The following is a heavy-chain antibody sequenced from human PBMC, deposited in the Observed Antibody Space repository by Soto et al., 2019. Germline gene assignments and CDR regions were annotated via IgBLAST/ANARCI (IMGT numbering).Heavy chain of an antibody. D-gene: IGHD5-18*01. Sequence: GGSLRLSCAASGFTFSSYAMGWVRQAPGKGLEWVSAISGSGGSTYYADSVKGRFTISRDNSKNTLYLQMNSLRAEDTAVYYCAKDKVWIQLGYFDYWGQGTLVTVSS. CDR2: ISGSGGST. V-gene: IGHV3-23*01. CDR1: GFTFSSYA. CDR3: AKDKVWIQLGYFDY. J-gene: IGHJ4*02.